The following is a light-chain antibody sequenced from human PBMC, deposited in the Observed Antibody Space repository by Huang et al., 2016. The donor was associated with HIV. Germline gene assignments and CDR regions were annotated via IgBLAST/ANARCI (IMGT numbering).Light chain of an antibody. CDR3: QQRSNWLT. J-gene: IGKJ4*01. Sequence: EIVLTQSPATLSLSPGERATLSCRASQSVSDYLGWYQQKPGQAPRLLIDDASYRAPGIPARFSGSGSGTDFTLTISSLEPEDFAVYYCQQRSNWLTFGGGTKVEIK. CDR2: DAS. CDR1: QSVSDY. V-gene: IGKV3-11*01.